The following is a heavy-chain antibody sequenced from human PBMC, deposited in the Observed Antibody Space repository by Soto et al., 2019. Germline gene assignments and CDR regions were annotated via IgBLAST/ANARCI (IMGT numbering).Heavy chain of an antibody. V-gene: IGHV3-30-3*01. D-gene: IGHD6-13*01. J-gene: IGHJ6*02. CDR2: ISYDGSNK. Sequence: GGSLRLSCAASGFTFSSYAMHWVRQAPGKGLEWVAVISYDGSNKYYADSVKGRFTISRDNSKNTLYLQMNRLRAEDTAVYYCARGGGMGNYCYDGMDVWGQGTTVTVSS. CDR3: ARGGGMGNYCYDGMDV. CDR1: GFTFSSYA.